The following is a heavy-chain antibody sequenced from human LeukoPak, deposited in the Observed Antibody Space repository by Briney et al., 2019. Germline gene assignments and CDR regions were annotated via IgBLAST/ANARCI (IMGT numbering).Heavy chain of an antibody. V-gene: IGHV4-39*07. CDR2: IFYTGYK. Sequence: SETLSLTCTVSGGSISGDTYYWGWIRQPPGQGLEWIGFIFYTGYKYSNPSLRSRLTIPVDTSKNQFSLKLRSVTAADTAVYYCARVAKSGIQLWSYYMDVWGRGTTVTVSS. D-gene: IGHD5-18*01. CDR3: ARVAKSGIQLWSYYMDV. CDR1: GGSISGDTYY. J-gene: IGHJ6*03.